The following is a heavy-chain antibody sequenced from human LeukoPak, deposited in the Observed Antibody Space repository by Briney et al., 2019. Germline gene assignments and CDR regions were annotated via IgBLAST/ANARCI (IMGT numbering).Heavy chain of an antibody. CDR1: GGSISSGGYS. CDR3: ARDSSGGRVAFDI. Sequence: SETLSLTCAVSGGSISSGGYSWSWIRQPPGKGLEWIGYIYHSGSTYYNPSLKSRVTISVDRSKNQFSLKLSSVTAADTAAYYCARDSSGGRVAFDIWGQGTMVTVSS. V-gene: IGHV4-30-2*01. CDR2: IYHSGST. J-gene: IGHJ3*02. D-gene: IGHD3-16*01.